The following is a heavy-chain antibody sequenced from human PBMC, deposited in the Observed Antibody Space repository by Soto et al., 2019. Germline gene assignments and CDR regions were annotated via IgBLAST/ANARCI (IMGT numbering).Heavy chain of an antibody. CDR2: ISSGGSYI. D-gene: IGHD4-17*01. CDR3: ARVPSSYGDYGPLDY. Sequence: NPGGSLRLSCAASGFTFSDYTMSWVRQAPGKGLEWVSSISSGGSYIYYADSVKGRFTISRDNAKKSLYLEMNSLRVEDTAVYYCARVPSSYGDYGPLDYWGQGTLVTVSS. CDR1: GFTFSDYT. J-gene: IGHJ4*02. V-gene: IGHV3-21*01.